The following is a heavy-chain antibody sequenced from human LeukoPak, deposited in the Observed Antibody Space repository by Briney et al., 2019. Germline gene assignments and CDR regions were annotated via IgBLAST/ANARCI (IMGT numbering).Heavy chain of an antibody. CDR3: ARDRLSSCWGRNWFDP. V-gene: IGHV4-59*01. J-gene: IGHJ5*02. Sequence: SETLSLTCTVSGGSISSYYWSWIRQPPGKGLEWIGYIYYSGSTNYNPSLKSRVTISVDTSENQFSLKLGSVTAADTAVYYCARDRLSSCWGRNWFDPWGQGTLVTVSS. D-gene: IGHD6-13*01. CDR2: IYYSGST. CDR1: GGSISSYY.